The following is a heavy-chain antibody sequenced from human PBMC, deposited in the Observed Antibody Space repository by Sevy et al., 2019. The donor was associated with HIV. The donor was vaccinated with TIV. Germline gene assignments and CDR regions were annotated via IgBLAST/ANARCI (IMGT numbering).Heavy chain of an antibody. V-gene: IGHV3-23*01. Sequence: GGSLRLSCAASGFTCSKYSMSWVRQPPGKGLEWVSTLSFGCGEINYADSVKGRFTISSDNSKSSVYLQMNNLRPEYTAVYYCAREGCTKPHDYWGQGTLVTVSS. CDR1: GFTCSKYS. D-gene: IGHD2-8*01. J-gene: IGHJ4*02. CDR3: AREGCTKPHDY. CDR2: LSFGCGEI.